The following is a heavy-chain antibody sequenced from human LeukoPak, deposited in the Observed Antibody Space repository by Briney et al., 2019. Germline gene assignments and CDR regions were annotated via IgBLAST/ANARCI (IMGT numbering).Heavy chain of an antibody. V-gene: IGHV1-69*13. J-gene: IGHJ4*02. CDR1: GGTFSSYA. D-gene: IGHD6-19*01. CDR2: SIPISGTA. CDR3: AKDLKGGIAVAGDY. Sequence: SSVKVSYQASGGTFSSYAIRWVRQAPGHGHGSGVGSIPISGTANYAQKSQGRITITAHESTSTAYMELSSLRSEDTAVYYCAKDLKGGIAVAGDYWGQGTLVTVSS.